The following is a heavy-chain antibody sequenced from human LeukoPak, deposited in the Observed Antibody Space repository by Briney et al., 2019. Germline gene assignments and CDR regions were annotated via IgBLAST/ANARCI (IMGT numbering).Heavy chain of an antibody. CDR3: AKRDFVAVAA. J-gene: IGHJ5*02. CDR1: GVSIAGSRYY. Sequence: SETLSLTCTVSGVSIAGSRYYWGWLRQPPGKGLEWIVSLHYSGSTYYNPSLRSGVTISVDTSEKQFSLKLSSVTDADTAVYYCAKRDFVAVAAWGQGTLVTVSS. D-gene: IGHD6-19*01. CDR2: LHYSGST. V-gene: IGHV4-39*01.